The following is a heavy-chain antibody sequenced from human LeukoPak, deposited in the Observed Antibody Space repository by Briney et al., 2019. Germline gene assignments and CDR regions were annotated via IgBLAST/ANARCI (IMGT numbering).Heavy chain of an antibody. Sequence: GSLRLSCAASGFTFSSYWMSWVRQAPGKGLEWIGSIYYSGSTYYNPSLKSRVTISVDTSKNQFSLKLSSVTAADTAVYYCARLAAILKRSNWFDPWGQGTLVTVSS. V-gene: IGHV4-39*01. J-gene: IGHJ5*02. CDR3: ARLAAILKRSNWFDP. CDR2: IYYSGST. D-gene: IGHD2-2*02. CDR1: GFTFSSYW.